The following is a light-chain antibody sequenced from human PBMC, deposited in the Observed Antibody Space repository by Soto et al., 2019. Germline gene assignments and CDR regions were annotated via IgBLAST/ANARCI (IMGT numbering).Light chain of an antibody. CDR2: YDR. CDR3: QVWDSSSDHPV. CDR1: NLGRKN. J-gene: IGLJ2*01. V-gene: IGLV3-21*04. Sequence: SYELTKPPSVSVAPDETATITCGGNNLGRKNVHWYQQKPGQAPVLVIYYDRVRPSGIPERLSGSNSVNTATLTISRVEAGDEADYYCQVWDSSSDHPVFGGGTKLTVL.